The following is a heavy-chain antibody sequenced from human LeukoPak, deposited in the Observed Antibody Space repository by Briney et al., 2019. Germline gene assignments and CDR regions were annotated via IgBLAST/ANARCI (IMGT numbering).Heavy chain of an antibody. Sequence: SETLSLTCTVSGGSISDNCWTWIRQPPGKGLEWIGSMYYSGSTNYNPSSKSRVIISVDTSKNQFSLKVSSVTAADTAVYYCARLHDYGGKNFDLWGRGTLVTVSS. V-gene: IGHV4-59*01. CDR2: MYYSGST. D-gene: IGHD4-23*01. J-gene: IGHJ2*01. CDR3: ARLHDYGGKNFDL. CDR1: GGSISDNC.